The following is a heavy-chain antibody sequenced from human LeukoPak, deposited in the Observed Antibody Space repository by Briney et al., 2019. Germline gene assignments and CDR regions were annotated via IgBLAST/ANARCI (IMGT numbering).Heavy chain of an antibody. Sequence: SETLSLTCTVSGGSISSYFWSWIRQPPGKGLEWIGYIYYSGSTYYNPSLKSRVTISVDTSKNLFSLKLSSVTAADTAVYYCARLTGYCTNGVCSLKYYFAYWGQGTLVTVSS. CDR1: GGSISSYF. D-gene: IGHD2-8*01. J-gene: IGHJ4*02. CDR3: ARLTGYCTNGVCSLKYYFAY. V-gene: IGHV4-59*04. CDR2: IYYSGST.